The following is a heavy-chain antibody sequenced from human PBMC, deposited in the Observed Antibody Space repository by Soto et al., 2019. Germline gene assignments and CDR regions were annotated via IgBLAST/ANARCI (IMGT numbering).Heavy chain of an antibody. CDR3: GKGSRGIGRVPGGTK. CDR2: ISGSGGST. D-gene: IGHD3-16*01. Sequence: EVQLLESGGGLEQPGGSLRLSCVGSGHTFHNYAMTWVRQAPGKGLEWVSGISGSGGSTYYADSVRGRFTISRDDSKNPVYLQMNRPGAQDTGLIFCGKGSRGIGRVPGGTKWGQGTLVTVSS. V-gene: IGHV3-23*01. CDR1: GHTFHNYA. J-gene: IGHJ4*01.